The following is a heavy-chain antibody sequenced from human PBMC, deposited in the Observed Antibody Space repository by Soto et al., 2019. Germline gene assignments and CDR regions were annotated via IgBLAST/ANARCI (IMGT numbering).Heavy chain of an antibody. CDR3: AADSGRGGRAFDH. J-gene: IGHJ4*01. D-gene: IGHD3-10*01. Sequence: QVQIQESGPGLVTPSDTLSLTCTVSDASITNFFWNWVRQPAGGPLEWFGRLYLGGAPTYNPSLRSRLFISADTSKNQVSLKLTSVTAADTAVYYCAADSGRGGRAFDHWGHGALATVSS. V-gene: IGHV4-4*07. CDR1: DASITNFF. CDR2: LYLGGAP.